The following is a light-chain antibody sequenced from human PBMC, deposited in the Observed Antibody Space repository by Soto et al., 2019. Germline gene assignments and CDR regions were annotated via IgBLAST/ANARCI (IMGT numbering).Light chain of an antibody. V-gene: IGKV1-5*03. Sequence: DIQMTQSPSTLSASVGDRVTITCRASQSISSWLAWDQQKPGKAPKLLIYKASSLESGVPSRFSGSGSGTEFTLTISSLQPDDFAPYYCQQYNSYPWTFGQGTKVEIK. CDR1: QSISSW. J-gene: IGKJ1*01. CDR3: QQYNSYPWT. CDR2: KAS.